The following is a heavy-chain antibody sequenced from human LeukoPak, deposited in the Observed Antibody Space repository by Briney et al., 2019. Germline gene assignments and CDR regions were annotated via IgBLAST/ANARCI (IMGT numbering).Heavy chain of an antibody. CDR2: IWYDGSNK. CDR1: GFTFSSYG. V-gene: IGHV3-33*01. J-gene: IGHJ4*02. CDR3: ARATVDDYFDY. D-gene: IGHD6-19*01. Sequence: GGSLRLSCAASGFTFSSYGMHRVRQAPGKGLEWVAVIWYDGSNKYYADSVKGRFTISRDNSKNTLYLQMNSLRAEDTAVYYCARATVDDYFDYWGQGTLVTVSS.